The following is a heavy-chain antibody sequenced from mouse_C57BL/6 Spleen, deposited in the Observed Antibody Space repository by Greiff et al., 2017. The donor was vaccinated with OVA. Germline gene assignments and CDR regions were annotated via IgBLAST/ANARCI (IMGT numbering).Heavy chain of an antibody. Sequence: EVMLVESGGGLVQPGGSMKLSCVASGFTFSNYWMNWVRQSPEKGLEWVAQIRLKSDNYATHYAESVKGRFTISRDDSKSSVYLQMNNLRAEDTGIYYCTRDYGVYAMDYWGQGTSVTVSS. CDR3: TRDYGVYAMDY. CDR2: IRLKSDNYAT. CDR1: GFTFSNYW. V-gene: IGHV6-3*01. J-gene: IGHJ4*01. D-gene: IGHD1-1*01.